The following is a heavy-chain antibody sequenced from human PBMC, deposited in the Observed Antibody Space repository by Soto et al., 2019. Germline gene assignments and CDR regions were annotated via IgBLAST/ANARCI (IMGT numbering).Heavy chain of an antibody. CDR3: ARDLGNDAFDI. Sequence: ASVKVSCKASGFTFTSSAVQWVRQARGQRLEWIGWIVVGSGNTNYAQKFQERVTITRDMSTSTAYMELSSLRSDDTAVYYCARDLGNDAFDIWGQGTMVTVSS. V-gene: IGHV1-58*01. CDR1: GFTFTSSA. J-gene: IGHJ3*02. D-gene: IGHD1-1*01. CDR2: IVVGSGNT.